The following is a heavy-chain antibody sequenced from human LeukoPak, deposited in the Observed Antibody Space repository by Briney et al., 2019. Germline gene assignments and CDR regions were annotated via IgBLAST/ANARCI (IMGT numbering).Heavy chain of an antibody. J-gene: IGHJ5*02. CDR1: GYTFTSYY. CDR2: INPSGGST. CDR3: ARDQLDRSIAAAGNLVSPPPKSINWFDP. D-gene: IGHD6-13*01. Sequence: ASVKVSCKASGYTFTSYYMHWVRQAPGQGLEWMGIINPSGGSTSYAQKFQGRVTMTRDTSTSTVYMELSSLRSEDTAVYYCARDQLDRSIAAAGNLVSPPPKSINWFDPWGQGTLVTVSS. V-gene: IGHV1-46*01.